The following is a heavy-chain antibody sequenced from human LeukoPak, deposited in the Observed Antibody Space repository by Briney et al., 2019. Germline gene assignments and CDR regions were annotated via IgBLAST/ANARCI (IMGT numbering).Heavy chain of an antibody. Sequence: SETLSLTCAVSGYSISSGYYWGWIRQPPGKGLEWIGSIYHSGSTYYNPSLKSRVTISVDTSKSQFSLKLSSVTAADTAVYYCARQVPAVIEYIDYWGQGTLVTVSS. CDR2: IYHSGST. D-gene: IGHD2-2*01. CDR1: GYSISSGYY. J-gene: IGHJ4*02. V-gene: IGHV4-38-2*01. CDR3: ARQVPAVIEYIDY.